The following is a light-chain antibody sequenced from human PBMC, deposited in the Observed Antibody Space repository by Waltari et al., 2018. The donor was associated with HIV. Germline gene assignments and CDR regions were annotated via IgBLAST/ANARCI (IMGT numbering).Light chain of an antibody. CDR3: QSAATSGTSVV. CDR2: RDS. V-gene: IGLV3-25*03. Sequence: SSDLTQAPSVSVSPGQTASISCSGHELANQYVHWYQEKACQAPVLVIFRDSERPLGIPERISGSRSGILATLTISGVLAEDEADYYCQSAATSGTSVVFGGGTKLTVL. J-gene: IGLJ2*01. CDR1: ELANQY.